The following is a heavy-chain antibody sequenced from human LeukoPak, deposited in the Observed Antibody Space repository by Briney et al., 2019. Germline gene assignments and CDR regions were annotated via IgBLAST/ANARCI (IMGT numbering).Heavy chain of an antibody. V-gene: IGHV1-2*02. J-gene: IGHJ4*02. D-gene: IGHD7-27*01. Sequence: ASVRVSCKASGYTFTGYYMHWVRQAPGQGPEWMGWINPNSGGTNYAQKFQGRVTMTRYTSISTAYMELSRLRSDDTAVYYCASLLPGDRVDYWGQGTLVTVSS. CDR3: ASLLPGDRVDY. CDR2: INPNSGGT. CDR1: GYTFTGYY.